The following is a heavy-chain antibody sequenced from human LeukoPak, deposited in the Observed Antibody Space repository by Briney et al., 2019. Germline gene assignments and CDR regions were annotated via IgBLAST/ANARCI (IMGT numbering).Heavy chain of an antibody. CDR1: GFTLSSCA. CDR2: ISGSGGST. V-gene: IGHV3-23*01. J-gene: IGHJ4*02. D-gene: IGHD3-22*01. Sequence: GGSLRLSCAASGFTLSSCAMSWVRQAPGKGLEWVSAISGSGGSTYYADSVRGRFTISRDNSRNTLYLQMNSLRAEDTAVYYCAKDVSSGYYYFDYWGQGTLVTVSS. CDR3: AKDVSSGYYYFDY.